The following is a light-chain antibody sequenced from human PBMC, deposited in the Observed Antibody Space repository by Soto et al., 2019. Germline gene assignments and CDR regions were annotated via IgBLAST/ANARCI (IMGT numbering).Light chain of an antibody. CDR2: GAS. CDR3: QQYNNWLVT. CDR1: QSVSSN. J-gene: IGKJ4*01. V-gene: IGKV3-15*01. Sequence: EIVMTQSPATLSVSPGERATLSCRASQSVSSNLAWYQQKPDQAPRLLIYGASTRATGIPARFSGSGSGTEFTLTISSLQSEDFAVYYCQQYNNWLVTFGGGTKVEIK.